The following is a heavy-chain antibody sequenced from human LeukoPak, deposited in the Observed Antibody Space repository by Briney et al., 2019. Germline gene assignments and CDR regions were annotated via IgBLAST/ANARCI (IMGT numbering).Heavy chain of an antibody. CDR1: GYTFTTYD. J-gene: IGHJ4*02. Sequence: ASVKVSCKASGYTFTTYDITWVRQATGQGLEGRGWMNPNSRNTAYAQKFQGRVTITRNTSISTAYMELSSLRSEDTAVYYCAREDYYDSGSNDYWGQGTLVTVSS. V-gene: IGHV1-8*03. CDR2: MNPNSRNT. CDR3: AREDYYDSGSNDY. D-gene: IGHD3-22*01.